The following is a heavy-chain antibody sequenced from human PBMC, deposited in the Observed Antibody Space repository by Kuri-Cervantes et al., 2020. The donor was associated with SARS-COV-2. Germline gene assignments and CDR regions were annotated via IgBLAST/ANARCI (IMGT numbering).Heavy chain of an antibody. D-gene: IGHD2/OR15-2a*01. J-gene: IGHJ5*02. CDR3: ARDSRQLFYGRGGWFDP. V-gene: IGHV1-69*13. CDR2: IIPIFGTA. CDR1: GGTFSSYA. Sequence: SVKVPCKASGGTFSSYAISWVRQAPGQGLEWMGGIIPIFGTANYAQKFQGRVTITADESTSTAYMELSSLRSEDTAVYYCARDSRQLFYGRGGWFDPWGQGTLVTVSS.